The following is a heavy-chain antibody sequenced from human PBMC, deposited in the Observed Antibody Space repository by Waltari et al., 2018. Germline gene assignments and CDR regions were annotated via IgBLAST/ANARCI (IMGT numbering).Heavy chain of an antibody. D-gene: IGHD4-4*01. CDR1: GFTFSSSS. J-gene: IGHJ4*02. CDR3: ASFTHFLQPPLDY. Sequence: EVQLVESGGGLVKPGGSLRLSCAASGFTFSSSSMTWVRQAPGKGLEWVSSISSSSSYIYYADSVKGRFTISRDNAKNSLYLQMNSLRAEDTAVYYCASFTHFLQPPLDYWGQGTLVTVSS. V-gene: IGHV3-21*01. CDR2: ISSSSSYI.